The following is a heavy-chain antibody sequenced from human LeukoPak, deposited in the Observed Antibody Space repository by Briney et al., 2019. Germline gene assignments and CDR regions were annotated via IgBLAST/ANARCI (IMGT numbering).Heavy chain of an antibody. Sequence: GGSLRPSCAASGFTFSSYAMHWVRQAPGKGLEWVAVISYDGSNKYYADSVKGRFTISRDNSKNTLYLQMNSLRAEDTAVYYCAELGITMIGGVWGKGTTVTISS. CDR1: GFTFSSYA. V-gene: IGHV3-30*04. CDR3: AELGITMIGGV. D-gene: IGHD3-10*02. CDR2: ISYDGSNK. J-gene: IGHJ6*04.